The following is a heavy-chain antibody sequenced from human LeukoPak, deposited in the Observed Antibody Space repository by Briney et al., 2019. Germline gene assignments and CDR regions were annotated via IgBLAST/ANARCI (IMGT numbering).Heavy chain of an antibody. Sequence: PSETLSLTCTVSGGSISSDDYYWSCIRQPPGKGLEWIGYIYYSGSTYYNPSLKSRVTISVDTSKNQFSLKLSSVTAADTAVYYCARSERPSSSWYSRGYYFDYWGQGTLVTVSS. CDR2: IYYSGST. V-gene: IGHV4-30-4*01. D-gene: IGHD6-13*01. CDR1: GGSISSDDYY. J-gene: IGHJ4*02. CDR3: ARSERPSSSWYSRGYYFDY.